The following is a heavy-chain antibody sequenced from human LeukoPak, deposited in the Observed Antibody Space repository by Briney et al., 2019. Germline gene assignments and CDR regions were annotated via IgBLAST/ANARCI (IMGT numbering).Heavy chain of an antibody. J-gene: IGHJ4*02. V-gene: IGHV4-59*01. CDR2: IYHSGST. CDR3: GRETIAATGTSVFFDY. Sequence: SETLSLTCTVSGGSISSYYWSWIRQPPGKGLEWIGYIYHSGSTNYNPSLKSRVTISVDTCKNQFSLKLTSMTAADTAVYYCGRETIAATGTSVFFDYWGQGTLVTVSS. D-gene: IGHD6-13*01. CDR1: GGSISSYY.